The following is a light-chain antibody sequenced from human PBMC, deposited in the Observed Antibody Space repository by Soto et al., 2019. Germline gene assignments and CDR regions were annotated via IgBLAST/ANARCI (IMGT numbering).Light chain of an antibody. CDR3: QHYNSYSEA. Sequence: DILMTQSPSTLSASVGDRVTITCRASQSISLSLAWYQQKPGKAPDLLISDASNLERGVPSRFSGSGSGTEFTLTISSLQPDDFATYYCQHYNSYSEAFGQGTKVDI. CDR1: QSISLS. V-gene: IGKV1-5*01. J-gene: IGKJ1*01. CDR2: DAS.